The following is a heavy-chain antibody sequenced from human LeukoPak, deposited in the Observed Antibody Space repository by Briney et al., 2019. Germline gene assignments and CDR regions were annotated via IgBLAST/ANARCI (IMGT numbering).Heavy chain of an antibody. CDR2: ISGYNGKT. CDR3: APGWFGDQDY. Sequence: ASVKVSCKASGYSFTSYGITWVRQAPGQGLEWMGWISGYNGKTKYAQKLQDRVTMTTDTSTTTAYMELRSLRAEDTAVYYCAPGWFGDQDYWGQGTLVTVSS. CDR1: GYSFTSYG. J-gene: IGHJ4*02. V-gene: IGHV1-18*01. D-gene: IGHD3-10*01.